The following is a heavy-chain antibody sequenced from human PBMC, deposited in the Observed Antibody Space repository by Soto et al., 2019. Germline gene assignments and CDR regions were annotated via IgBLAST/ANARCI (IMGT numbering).Heavy chain of an antibody. D-gene: IGHD3-3*01. CDR2: IVVGSGNT. V-gene: IGHV1-58*01. J-gene: IGHJ6*02. CDR3: AAIRSRTISPYYYYGMDV. Sequence: GASVKVSCKASGFTFTSSAVQRVLQARGQRLEWIGWIVVGSGNTNYAQKFQERVTITRDMSTSTAYMELSSLRSEDTAVYYCAAIRSRTISPYYYYGMDVWGQGTTVTVS. CDR1: GFTFTSSA.